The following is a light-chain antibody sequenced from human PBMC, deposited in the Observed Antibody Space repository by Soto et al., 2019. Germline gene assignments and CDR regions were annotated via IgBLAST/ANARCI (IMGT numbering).Light chain of an antibody. V-gene: IGKV1-39*01. CDR3: QQSYSTPWT. CDR1: QSISSY. Sequence: DIPMTQSPSSLSASVGDRVTITCRASQSISSYLNWYQQKPGKAPKLLIYAASSLQSGVPSRFSGSGSGTDFTLTISSLQPEDFATYYCQQSYSTPWTFGQRTKVEIK. CDR2: AAS. J-gene: IGKJ1*01.